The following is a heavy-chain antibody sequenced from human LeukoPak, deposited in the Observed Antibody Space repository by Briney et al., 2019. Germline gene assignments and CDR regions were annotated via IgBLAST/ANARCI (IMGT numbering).Heavy chain of an antibody. D-gene: IGHD3-22*01. CDR3: ARDADYYDSSGYYSWGGNDY. J-gene: IGHJ4*02. CDR2: IKQDGSEK. CDR1: GFTFSSYW. V-gene: IGHV3-7*01. Sequence: GGSLRLSCAASGFTFSSYWMSWVRQAPGKGLEWVANIKQDGSEKYYEDSVKGRFTISRDNAKNSLYLQMNSLRAEDTAVYYCARDADYYDSSGYYSWGGNDYWGQGTLVTVSS.